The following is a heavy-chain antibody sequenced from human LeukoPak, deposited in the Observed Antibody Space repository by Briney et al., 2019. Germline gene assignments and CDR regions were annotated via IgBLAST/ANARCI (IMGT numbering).Heavy chain of an antibody. CDR1: GGSISSSSYY. J-gene: IGHJ3*02. V-gene: IGHV4-39*07. CDR2: IYYSGST. CDR3: ARPPVFVGDAFDI. D-gene: IGHD2-21*01. Sequence: SETLSLTCTVSGGSISSSSYYWGWLRQPPGKGLEWIGSIYYSGSTYYNPSLKSRVTISVDTSKNQFSLKLSSVTAADTAVYYCARPPVFVGDAFDIWGQGTMVTVSS.